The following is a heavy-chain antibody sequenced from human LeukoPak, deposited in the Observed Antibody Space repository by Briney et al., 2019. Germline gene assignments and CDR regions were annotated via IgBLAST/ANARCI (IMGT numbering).Heavy chain of an antibody. Sequence: SETLSLTCTVSTGSMSSYSWTWIRQPPGKGLEWIGYIYYTGSTTYSPSLRSRVSISVDTSKNVVSLILTSATAADTAVYYCARGVQMASRSALDTWGQGTMVTVSS. CDR3: ARGVQMASRSALDT. J-gene: IGHJ3*02. D-gene: IGHD5-24*01. CDR1: TGSMSSYS. CDR2: IYYTGST. V-gene: IGHV4-59*01.